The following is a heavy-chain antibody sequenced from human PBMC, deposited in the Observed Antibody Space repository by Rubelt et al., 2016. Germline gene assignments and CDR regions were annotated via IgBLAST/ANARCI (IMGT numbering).Heavy chain of an antibody. V-gene: IGHV2-70*01. CDR2: IDSDDKK. CDR1: GFSLSTRGLS. CDR3: AHSYYYGSGLRTYYFDY. Sequence: QVTLRESGPALVKPTETLTLTCTFSGFSLSTRGLSVAWIRQPPGQALEWLAHIDSDDKKYYNTSLKTRLTISKDTSKDQVALTVTNVDPVDTDTYYCAHSYYYGSGLRTYYFDYWGQGTLVTVSS. D-gene: IGHD3-10*01. J-gene: IGHJ4*02.